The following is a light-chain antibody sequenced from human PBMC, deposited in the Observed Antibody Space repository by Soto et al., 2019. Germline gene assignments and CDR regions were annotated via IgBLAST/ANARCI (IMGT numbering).Light chain of an antibody. V-gene: IGLV4-69*01. J-gene: IGLJ2*01. CDR2: LNSDGSH. CDR1: SGHNNYA. CDR3: QTWGTGTVV. Sequence: QAVVTQSPSASASLGASVKLTCTLSSGHNNYAIAWHQLQPEKGPRSLMKLNSDGSHTKGDGIPDRFSGSSSGAERYLIISSLQSEDEADYYCQTWGTGTVVFGGGTQLTVL.